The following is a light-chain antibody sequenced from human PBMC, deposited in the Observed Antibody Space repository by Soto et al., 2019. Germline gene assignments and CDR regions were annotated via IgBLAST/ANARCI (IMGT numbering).Light chain of an antibody. Sequence: EIVMTQSPATLSVSPGERATLSCRASQSVSSNLAWYQQKPGQAPRLLIYGASTRATGIPARFSGSGSGTDFILTISSLEPEDFAIYYCQQRSNWITFGQGTRLEI. CDR3: QQRSNWIT. J-gene: IGKJ5*01. CDR1: QSVSSN. V-gene: IGKV3-15*01. CDR2: GAS.